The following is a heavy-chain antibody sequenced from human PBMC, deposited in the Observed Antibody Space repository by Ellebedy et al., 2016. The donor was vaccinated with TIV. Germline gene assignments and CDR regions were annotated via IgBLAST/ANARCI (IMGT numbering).Heavy chain of an antibody. CDR1: GGSFSGYY. CDR3: ARGYYYANYFDY. CDR2: INHSGST. D-gene: IGHD3-10*01. V-gene: IGHV4-34*01. Sequence: MPSETLSLTCAVYGGSFSGYYWSWIRQPPGKGLEWIGEINHSGSTNYNPSLKSRVTVSVDTSKNQFSLKLSYVTAADTAVYYCARGYYYANYFDYWGQGTLVTVSS. J-gene: IGHJ4*02.